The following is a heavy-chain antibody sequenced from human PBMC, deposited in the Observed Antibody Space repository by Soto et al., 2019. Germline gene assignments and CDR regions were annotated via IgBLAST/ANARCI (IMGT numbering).Heavy chain of an antibody. D-gene: IGHD4-4*01. CDR2: SSGSGSGGST. J-gene: IGHJ4*02. CDR3: AKDRDDYRNYVFDY. Sequence: PGGSLRLSCAASGFTFTNYAMTWVRQAPGKGLEWVSISSGSGSGGSTNYADSVKGRLTISRDNSKNTLYLQMNSLRVEDTAVYYCAKDRDDYRNYVFDYWGQGTLVTVSS. V-gene: IGHV3-23*01. CDR1: GFTFTNYA.